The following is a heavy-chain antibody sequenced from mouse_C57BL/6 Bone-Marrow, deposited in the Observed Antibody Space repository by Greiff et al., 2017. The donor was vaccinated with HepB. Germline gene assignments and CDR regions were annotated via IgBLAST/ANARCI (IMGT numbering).Heavy chain of an antibody. V-gene: IGHV14-4*01. Sequence: EVKLVESGAELVRPGASVKLSCTASGFNIKDDYMHWVKQRPEQGLEWIGWIDPENGDTEYASKFQGKATITADTSSNTAYLQLSSLTSEDTAVYYCTTTVVAGDYWGQGTTLTVSS. J-gene: IGHJ2*01. CDR1: GFNIKDDY. CDR2: IDPENGDT. CDR3: TTTVVAGDY. D-gene: IGHD1-1*01.